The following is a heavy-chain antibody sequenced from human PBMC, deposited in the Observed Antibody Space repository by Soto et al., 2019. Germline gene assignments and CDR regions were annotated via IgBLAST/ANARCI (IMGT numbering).Heavy chain of an antibody. CDR2: ISGSGGSP. J-gene: IGHJ4*02. V-gene: IGHV3-23*01. D-gene: IGHD2-8*01. Sequence: XXSLRLSCAASGFSFSTYTMSWVLRAPGKGLEWVSAISGSGGSPSYADSVQGRFTISRDNPKKTLYLQMNSLRAEDTAVYYCAKARCTTSNCYVPDYWGQGTLVTVSS. CDR1: GFSFSTYT. CDR3: AKARCTTSNCYVPDY.